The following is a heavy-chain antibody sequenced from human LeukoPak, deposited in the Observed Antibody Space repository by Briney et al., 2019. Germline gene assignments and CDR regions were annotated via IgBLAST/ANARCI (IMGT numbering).Heavy chain of an antibody. CDR3: ARERRYYDSSGYFNDAFDI. CDR2: ISSSRSYI. CDR1: GFTFSSYS. Sequence: PGGSLRLSCAASGFTFSSYSMSWVRQAPGKGLEWVSSISSSRSYIYYADSVKGRFTISRDNPKNSLYLQMNSVRAEDTAVYYCARERRYYDSSGYFNDAFDIWGQGTMVTVSS. V-gene: IGHV3-21*01. J-gene: IGHJ3*02. D-gene: IGHD3-22*01.